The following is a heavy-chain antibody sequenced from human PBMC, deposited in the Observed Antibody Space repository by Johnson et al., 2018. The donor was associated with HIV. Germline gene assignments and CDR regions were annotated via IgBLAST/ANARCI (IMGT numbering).Heavy chain of an antibody. J-gene: IGHJ3*02. Sequence: VQLVESGGGVVRPGGSLRLSCAASGFTFDDYGMSWVRQAPGKGLEWVSGINWNGGSTGYADSVKGRFTISRDNAKNSLYLQMKSLRAEDTALYYCARAIGDGYPGMKAFDIWGQGTMVTVSS. CDR2: INWNGGST. CDR1: GFTFDDYG. D-gene: IGHD5-24*01. CDR3: ARAIGDGYPGMKAFDI. V-gene: IGHV3-20*04.